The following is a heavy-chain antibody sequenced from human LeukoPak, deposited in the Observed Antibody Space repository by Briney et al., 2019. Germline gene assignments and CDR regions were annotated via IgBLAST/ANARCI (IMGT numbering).Heavy chain of an antibody. V-gene: IGHV3-21*01. Sequence: GGSLRLSCAASGFTFSTYSMNWVRQAPGKGLEWVSSISSSSSYIYYADSMKGRFTISRDNAKNSLYLQMNSLRAEDTAMYYCARGDPDISCAVAGEAFDIWGQGTMVTVSS. CDR2: ISSSSSYI. CDR1: GFTFSTYS. CDR3: ARGDPDISCAVAGEAFDI. D-gene: IGHD6-19*01. J-gene: IGHJ3*02.